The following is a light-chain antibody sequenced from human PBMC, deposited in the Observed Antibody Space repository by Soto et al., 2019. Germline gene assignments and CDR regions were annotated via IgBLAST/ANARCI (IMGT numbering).Light chain of an antibody. CDR3: QHYGSSQT. V-gene: IGKV3-20*01. J-gene: IGKJ1*01. CDR2: GVS. Sequence: EIVLTQSLGTLSLSPGERATLSCRASQSVSSSYLAWYQQKPGQSPRLLIYGVSSRATGTPDRFSGSGSGTDFTLTINRLEPEDFAVYYCQHYGSSQTFGQGTKVEVK. CDR1: QSVSSSY.